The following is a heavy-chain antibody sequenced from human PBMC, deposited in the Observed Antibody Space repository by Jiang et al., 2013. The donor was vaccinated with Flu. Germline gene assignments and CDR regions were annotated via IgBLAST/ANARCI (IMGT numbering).Heavy chain of an antibody. D-gene: IGHD6-13*01. CDR1: VGPSVVTT. J-gene: IGHJ5*02. Sequence: KPSETLSLTCAVYVGPSVVTTGAGSASPQEGAGVDWEINHSGSTNYNPSLKSRVTISVDTSKNQFSLKLSSVTAADTAVYYCATIAAAGTTVAPWGQGTLVTVSS. CDR3: ATIAAAGTTVAP. V-gene: IGHV4-34*01. CDR2: INHSGST.